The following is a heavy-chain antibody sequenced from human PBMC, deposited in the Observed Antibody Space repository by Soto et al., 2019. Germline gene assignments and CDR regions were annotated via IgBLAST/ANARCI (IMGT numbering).Heavy chain of an antibody. V-gene: IGHV3-30-3*01. CDR3: ARDPFPAMALYYFDY. J-gene: IGHJ4*02. CDR1: GFTFSSYA. D-gene: IGHD5-18*01. Sequence: GGSLRLSCAASGFTFSSYAMHWVRQAPGKGLEWVAVISYDGSNKYYADSVKGRFTISRDNSKNTLYLQMNSLRAEDTAVYYCARDPFPAMALYYFDYWGQGTLVTVSS. CDR2: ISYDGSNK.